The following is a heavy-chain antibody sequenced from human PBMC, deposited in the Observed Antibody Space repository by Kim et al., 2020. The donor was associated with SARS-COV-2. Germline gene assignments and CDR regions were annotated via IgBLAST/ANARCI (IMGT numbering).Heavy chain of an antibody. Sequence: SLKSRVTISVDTSKNQFSLMLSSVTAADTAVYYCARPLVGGYYYYYGMDVWGQGTTVTVSS. D-gene: IGHD1-26*01. J-gene: IGHJ6*02. V-gene: IGHV4-39*01. CDR3: ARPLVGGYYYYYGMDV.